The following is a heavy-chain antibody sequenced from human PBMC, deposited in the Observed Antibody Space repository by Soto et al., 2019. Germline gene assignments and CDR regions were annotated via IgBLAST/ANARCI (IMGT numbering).Heavy chain of an antibody. Sequence: SVKVSCKASGGTFSSYTISWVRQAPGQGLEWMGRIIPILGIANYAQKFQGRVTITADKSTSTAYMELSSLRSEDTAVYYCATVLVDFGSGYSAYWGQGTLVTVSS. V-gene: IGHV1-69*02. CDR2: IIPILGIA. J-gene: IGHJ4*02. CDR3: ATVLVDFGSGYSAY. D-gene: IGHD3-3*01. CDR1: GGTFSSYT.